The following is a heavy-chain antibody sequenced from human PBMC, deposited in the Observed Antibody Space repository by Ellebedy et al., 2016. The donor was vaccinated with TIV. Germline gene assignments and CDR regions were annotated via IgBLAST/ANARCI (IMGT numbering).Heavy chain of an antibody. J-gene: IGHJ4*02. CDR3: ARDQRVAVRGIDS. CDR2: IFHSGRT. V-gene: IGHV4-4*02. CDR1: GGSISSDNW. Sequence: SETLSLTXAVSGGSISSDNWWSWVRQPPGKGLEWIGEIFHSGRTNYNPSLKSRVTISVDKSKNQFSLRLSSVTAADTALYYCARDQRVAVRGIDSWGQGTLVTVSS. D-gene: IGHD1-26*01.